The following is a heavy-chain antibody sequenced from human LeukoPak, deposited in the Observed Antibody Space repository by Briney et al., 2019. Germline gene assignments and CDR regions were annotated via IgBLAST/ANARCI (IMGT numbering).Heavy chain of an antibody. CDR3: AREVWDSSGEEGGVAFDI. V-gene: IGHV3-48*04. D-gene: IGHD3-22*01. J-gene: IGHJ3*02. Sequence: GGSLRLSCAASGFTFSSYSMNWVRQAPGKGLEWVSYISSSSSTIYYADSVKGRFTISRDNAKNSLYLQMNSLRAEDTAVYYCAREVWDSSGEEGGVAFDIWSQGTMVTVSS. CDR2: ISSSSSTI. CDR1: GFTFSSYS.